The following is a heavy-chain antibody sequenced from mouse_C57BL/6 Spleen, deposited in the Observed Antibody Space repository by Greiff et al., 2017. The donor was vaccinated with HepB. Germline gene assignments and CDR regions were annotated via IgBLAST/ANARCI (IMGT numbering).Heavy chain of an antibody. CDR3: ARDGSSGYFDY. CDR2: INPYNGGT. CDR1: GYTFTDYY. J-gene: IGHJ2*01. V-gene: IGHV1-19*01. D-gene: IGHD3-2*02. Sequence: VQLQQSGPVLVKPGASVKMSCKVSGYTFTDYYMNWVKQSHGKSLEWIGVINPYNGGTSYNQKFKGKATLTVDKSSSTAYMVLNSLTSEDSAVYYCARDGSSGYFDYWGQGTTLTVSS.